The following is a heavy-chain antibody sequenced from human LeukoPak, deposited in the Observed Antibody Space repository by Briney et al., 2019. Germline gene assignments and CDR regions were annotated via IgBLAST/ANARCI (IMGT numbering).Heavy chain of an antibody. D-gene: IGHD4-23*01. Sequence: PSETLSLTCTVSGGSISSYYWSWIRQPPGKGLEWIGYIYYSGSTNYNPSLKSRVTISVDTSKNQFPLKLSSVTAADTAVYYCASAKDDYGGNQYYFDYWGQGTLVTVSS. J-gene: IGHJ4*02. CDR3: ASAKDDYGGNQYYFDY. CDR1: GGSISSYY. CDR2: IYYSGST. V-gene: IGHV4-59*08.